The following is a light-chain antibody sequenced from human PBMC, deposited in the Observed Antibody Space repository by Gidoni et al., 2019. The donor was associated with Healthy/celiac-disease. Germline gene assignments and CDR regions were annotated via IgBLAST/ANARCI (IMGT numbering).Light chain of an antibody. CDR2: DVS. V-gene: IGLV2-11*01. J-gene: IGLJ2*01. CDR3: CSYAGSYTLV. CDR1: SSDVGGYNY. Sequence: QYALTQPRSVSGSPGQSVTISCTGTSSDVGGYNYVSWYQQHPGKAPKLMIYDVSKRPSGVPDRFSGSKSGNTASLTISGLQAEDEADYYCCSYAGSYTLVFGGGTTLTVL.